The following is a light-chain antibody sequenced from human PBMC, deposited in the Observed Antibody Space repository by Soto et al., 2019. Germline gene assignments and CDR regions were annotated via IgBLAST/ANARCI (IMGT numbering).Light chain of an antibody. CDR1: QSVSSSF. J-gene: IGKJ4*01. V-gene: IGKV3-20*01. Sequence: EFVLTQSPGTLSLSPGERATLSCRASQSVSSSFLAWYQQKPGQAPWILIYGASTRATGIPDRFSGSGSGTDFTLTISRLEPEDFAVYYYQQYGSSPPLTFGGGTKVEIK. CDR2: GAS. CDR3: QQYGSSPPLT.